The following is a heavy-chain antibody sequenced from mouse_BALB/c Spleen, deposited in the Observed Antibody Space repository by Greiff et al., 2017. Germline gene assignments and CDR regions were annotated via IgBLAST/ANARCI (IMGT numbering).Heavy chain of an antibody. V-gene: IGHV5-17*02. CDR2: ISSGSSTI. CDR1: GFTFSSFG. Sequence: EVKLVESGGGLVQPGGSRKLSCAASGFTFSSFGMHWVRQAPEKGLEWVAYISSGSSTIYYADTVKGRFTISRDNPKNTLFLQMTSLRSEDTAMYYCARNDFYFDYWGQGTTLTVSS. D-gene: IGHD2-4*01. CDR3: ARNDFYFDY. J-gene: IGHJ2*01.